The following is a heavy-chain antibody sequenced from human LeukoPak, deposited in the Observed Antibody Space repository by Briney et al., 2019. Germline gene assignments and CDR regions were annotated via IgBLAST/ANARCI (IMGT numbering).Heavy chain of an antibody. Sequence: SETLSLTCTVSGASISSGDYYWSWIRQPPGKGLEWIGYIYYSGSTYYNPSLKSRVTISVDTSKNQFSLKLSSVTAADTAVYYCALRLAAAEGAFDIWGQGTMVTVSS. J-gene: IGHJ3*02. D-gene: IGHD6-13*01. V-gene: IGHV4-30-4*08. CDR3: ALRLAAAEGAFDI. CDR1: GASISSGDYY. CDR2: IYYSGST.